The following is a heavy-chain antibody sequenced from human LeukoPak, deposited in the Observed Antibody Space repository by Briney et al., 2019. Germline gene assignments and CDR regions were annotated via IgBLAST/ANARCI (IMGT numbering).Heavy chain of an antibody. D-gene: IGHD2-2*01. Sequence: GESLKISCQASGYSFTNCWLAWVRQIPGKGLEWMGIIYPGDSDTTYSPSFQGHVTISADKSISTAYLQWMSLKASDTAMYYCAASGARGQLLSYRYYYYGLDVWGQGTTVTVSS. CDR3: AASGARGQLLSYRYYYYGLDV. J-gene: IGHJ6*02. V-gene: IGHV5-51*01. CDR1: GYSFTNCW. CDR2: IYPGDSDT.